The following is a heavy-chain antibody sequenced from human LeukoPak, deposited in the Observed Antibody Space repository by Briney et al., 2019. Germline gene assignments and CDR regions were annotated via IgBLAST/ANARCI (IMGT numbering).Heavy chain of an antibody. D-gene: IGHD5-24*01. CDR3: ARNRDGYNSFDY. J-gene: IGHJ4*02. Sequence: PSQTLSLTCTVSGGSINNGGYYWSWIRQHPGKGLEWIGYIYYSGSSYYNPSLRSRVTISVDTSKNHFSLRLSSVTAADTAVYYCARNRDGYNSFDYWGQGTLVTVSS. V-gene: IGHV4-31*03. CDR2: IYYSGSS. CDR1: GGSINNGGYY.